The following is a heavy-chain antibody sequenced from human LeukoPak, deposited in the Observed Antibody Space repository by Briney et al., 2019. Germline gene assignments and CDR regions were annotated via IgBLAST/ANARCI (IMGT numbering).Heavy chain of an antibody. CDR3: ARVQGTDYYDSSGYYYFDY. D-gene: IGHD3-22*01. J-gene: IGHJ4*02. V-gene: IGHV1-18*01. Sequence: ASVKVSCKASGYTFTSYGISWVRQAPGQGLEWMGWTSAYNGNTNYAQKLQGRVTMTTDTSTSTAYMELRSLRSDDTAVYYCARVQGTDYYDSSGYYYFDYWGQGTLVTVSS. CDR2: TSAYNGNT. CDR1: GYTFTSYG.